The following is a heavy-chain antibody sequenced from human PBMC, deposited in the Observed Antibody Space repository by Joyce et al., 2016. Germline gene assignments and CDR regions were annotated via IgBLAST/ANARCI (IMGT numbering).Heavy chain of an antibody. J-gene: IGHJ4*02. CDR2: INPNSGGT. Sequence: QVHLVQSGAEVKEPGASVRVSCKASGYTFTGYYLHWVRQAPGQGLEWRGWINPNSGGTDYAQKFRGRVTMTRDTSISTAYMELSSLTSDDTAVYYCARDPRSAGNFWSGYYLNWGQGTLVTVSS. V-gene: IGHV1-2*02. D-gene: IGHD3-3*01. CDR1: GYTFTGYY. CDR3: ARDPRSAGNFWSGYYLN.